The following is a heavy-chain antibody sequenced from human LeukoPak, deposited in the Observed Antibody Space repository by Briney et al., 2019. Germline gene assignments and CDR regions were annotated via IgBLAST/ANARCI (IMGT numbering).Heavy chain of an antibody. Sequence: GGSLRLSCAASGFTFSIYAMSWVRQAPGKGLEWVSAISGSGGSTYYADSVKGRFTISRDNSKNTLYLQMNSLRAEDTAMYYCARDREGFGESYFDYWGQGTLVTVSS. CDR3: ARDREGFGESYFDY. CDR2: ISGSGGST. D-gene: IGHD3-10*01. J-gene: IGHJ4*02. V-gene: IGHV3-23*01. CDR1: GFTFSIYA.